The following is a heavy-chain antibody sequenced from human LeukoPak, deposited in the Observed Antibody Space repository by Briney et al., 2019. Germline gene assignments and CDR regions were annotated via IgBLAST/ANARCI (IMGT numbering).Heavy chain of an antibody. CDR3: ARADYYDSSITQGYFDL. CDR1: GGSISSYY. CDR2: IYYSGST. J-gene: IGHJ2*01. V-gene: IGHV4-59*01. Sequence: SETLSLTCTVSGGSISSYYWSWIRQPPGKGLEWIGYIYYSGSTSYNPSLKSRVTISVDTSKNQFSLKLSSVTAADTAVYYCARADYYDSSITQGYFDLWGRGTLVTVSS. D-gene: IGHD3-22*01.